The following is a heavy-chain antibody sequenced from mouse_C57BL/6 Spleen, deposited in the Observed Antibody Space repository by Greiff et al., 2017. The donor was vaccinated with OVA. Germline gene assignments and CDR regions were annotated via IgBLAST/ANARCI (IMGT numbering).Heavy chain of an antibody. V-gene: IGHV1-54*01. Sequence: QVQLQQSGAELVRPGTSVKVSCKASGYAFTNYLIEWVKQRPGQGLEWIGVINPGSGGTNYNEKFKGKATLTADKSSSTAYMQLSSLTSEDSAVYFCARWDYYGSSYDAMDYWGQGTSVTVSS. CDR3: ARWDYYGSSYDAMDY. CDR1: GYAFTNYL. J-gene: IGHJ4*01. D-gene: IGHD1-1*01. CDR2: INPGSGGT.